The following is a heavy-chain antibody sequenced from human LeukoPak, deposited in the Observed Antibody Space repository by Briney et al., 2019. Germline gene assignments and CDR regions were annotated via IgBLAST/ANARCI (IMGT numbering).Heavy chain of an antibody. CDR1: GYTFTGYH. J-gene: IGHJ4*02. D-gene: IGHD6-13*01. CDR2: INPYSGDT. V-gene: IGHV1-2*06. CDR3: ARDQGSLTRSWYTGY. Sequence: ASAKVSCKASGYTFTGYHIHWVRQAPGQGLEWMGRINPYSGDTNFAQKFQGRVTMTRDTSITTAYMDLSSLTPDDTAVYFCARDQGSLTRSWYTGYWGQGIQVTVSS.